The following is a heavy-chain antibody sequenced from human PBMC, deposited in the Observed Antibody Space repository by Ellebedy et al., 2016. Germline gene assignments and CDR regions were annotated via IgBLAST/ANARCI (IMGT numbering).Heavy chain of an antibody. Sequence: GSLRLSXAVYGGSFSGYYWSWIRQPPGKGLEWIGEINHSGSTNYNPSLKSRVTISVDTSKNQFSLKLSSVTAADTAVYYCARDMTVTTAQHWGQGTLVTVSS. CDR3: ARDMTVTTAQH. V-gene: IGHV4-34*01. CDR2: INHSGST. CDR1: GGSFSGYY. D-gene: IGHD4-17*01. J-gene: IGHJ1*01.